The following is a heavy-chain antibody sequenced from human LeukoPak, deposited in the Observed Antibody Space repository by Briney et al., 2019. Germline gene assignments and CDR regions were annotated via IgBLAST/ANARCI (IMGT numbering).Heavy chain of an antibody. J-gene: IGHJ4*02. CDR2: IKQDGSEK. CDR1: GFSFSTYS. CDR3: ATTREYSSSWCFDY. D-gene: IGHD6-13*01. Sequence: GGSLRLSCAASGFSFSTYSMSWVRQAPGKGLEWVANIKQDGSEKYYVDSVKGRFTISRDNAKNSLFLQMNTLRAEDTAVYYCATTREYSSSWCFDYWGQGTLVTVSS. V-gene: IGHV3-7*01.